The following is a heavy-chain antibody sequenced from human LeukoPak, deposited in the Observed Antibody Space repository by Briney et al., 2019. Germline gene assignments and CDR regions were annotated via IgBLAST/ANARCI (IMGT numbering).Heavy chain of an antibody. CDR1: GFTFSSYN. D-gene: IGHD3-3*01. J-gene: IGHJ4*02. V-gene: IGHV3-21*01. CDR2: ISSSSSHI. Sequence: GGSLRLSCAASGFTFSSYNMNWVRQAPGKGLEWVSSISSSSSHIYYADSAKGRFTISRDNAKNSLYLQMNRLRAEDTAVYWCARDYIAYDPLDYWGQGTLVTVSS. CDR3: ARDYIAYDPLDY.